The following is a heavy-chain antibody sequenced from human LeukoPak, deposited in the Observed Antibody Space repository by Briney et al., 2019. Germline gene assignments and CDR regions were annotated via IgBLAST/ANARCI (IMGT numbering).Heavy chain of an antibody. Sequence: SETLSLTCTVSGGSISSGSNYWSWIRQPTGKELEWIGRIYTSGSTNYNPSLKSRVTISVDTSKNQFSLKLSSVTAADTAVYYCARAEGYGDYGIDYWGQGTLVTVSS. D-gene: IGHD4-17*01. V-gene: IGHV4-61*02. CDR2: IYTSGST. CDR3: ARAEGYGDYGIDY. J-gene: IGHJ4*02. CDR1: GGSISSGSNY.